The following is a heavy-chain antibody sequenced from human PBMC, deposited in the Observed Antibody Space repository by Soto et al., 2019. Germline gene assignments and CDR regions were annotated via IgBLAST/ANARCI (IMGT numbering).Heavy chain of an antibody. CDR1: GGTFSSYA. J-gene: IGHJ4*02. CDR3: ARGSSNTLWEWLLDFDY. CDR2: IIAIFGTA. Sequence: QVQLVQSGAEVKKPGSSVKASCKASGGTFSSYAISWVRQAPGQGLEWMGGIIAIFGTAKYAEKFQGRVTITADKATSKSYMELSSMRSEDTAVYYCARGSSNTLWEWLLDFDYWGQGTLVTVSS. V-gene: IGHV1-69*06. D-gene: IGHD3-3*01.